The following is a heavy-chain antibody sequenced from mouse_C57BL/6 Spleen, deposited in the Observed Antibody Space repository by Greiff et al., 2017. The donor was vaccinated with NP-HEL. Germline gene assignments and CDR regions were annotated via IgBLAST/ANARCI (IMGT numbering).Heavy chain of an antibody. CDR2: ISSGSSTI. D-gene: IGHD4-1*01. CDR1: GFTFSDYG. CDR3: ARETGWDVAWFAY. Sequence: DVKLVESGGGLVKPGGSLKLSCAASGFTFSDYGMHWVRQAPEKGLEWVAYISSGSSTIYYADTVKGRFTISRDNAKNTLFLQMTSLRSEDTAMYYCARETGWDVAWFAYWGQGTLVTVSA. J-gene: IGHJ3*01. V-gene: IGHV5-17*01.